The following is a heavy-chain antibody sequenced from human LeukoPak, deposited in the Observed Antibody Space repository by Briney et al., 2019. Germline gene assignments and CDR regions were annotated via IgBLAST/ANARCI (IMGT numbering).Heavy chain of an antibody. V-gene: IGHV3-23*01. CDR3: AKDRSPTVTTPPYYFDY. D-gene: IGHD4-17*01. J-gene: IGHJ4*02. CDR1: GFTFSNYA. Sequence: GGSLRLSCAASGFTFSNYAMSWVRQAPGKGLEWVSVISASGGRTHYADSVKGRFTMSRDNSKNTLYLQMNSLRAEDTAVYYCAKDRSPTVTTPPYYFDYWGQGTLVTVSS. CDR2: ISASGGRT.